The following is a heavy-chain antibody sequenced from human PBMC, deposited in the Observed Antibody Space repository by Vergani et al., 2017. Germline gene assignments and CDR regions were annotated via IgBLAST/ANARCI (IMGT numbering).Heavy chain of an antibody. CDR1: GFTFSSYS. Sequence: EVQLVESGGGLVKPGGSLRLSCAASGFTFSSYSMNWVRQAPGKGLEWVSSISSSSSYIYYADSVKGRFTISRDNAKNSLYLQMNSLRAEDTAVYYCARSYYYGSGSYISHYYYYMDVWGKGTTVTVSS. V-gene: IGHV3-21*01. J-gene: IGHJ6*03. CDR3: ARSYYYGSGSYISHYYYYMDV. D-gene: IGHD3-10*01. CDR2: ISSSSSYI.